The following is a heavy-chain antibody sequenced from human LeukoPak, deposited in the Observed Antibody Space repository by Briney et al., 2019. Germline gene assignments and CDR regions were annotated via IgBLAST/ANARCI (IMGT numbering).Heavy chain of an antibody. J-gene: IGHJ6*02. CDR1: GGSISSYY. CDR3: ARMATIQSYYGMDV. D-gene: IGHD5-24*01. Sequence: SETLSLTCTVSGGSISSYYWSWIRQPPGKGLEWIGYIYYSGSTNYNPSLKSRVTISVDTSKNQFSLKLSSVTAADTAVYYCARMATIQSYYGMDVLGQGTTVTVSS. V-gene: IGHV4-59*08. CDR2: IYYSGST.